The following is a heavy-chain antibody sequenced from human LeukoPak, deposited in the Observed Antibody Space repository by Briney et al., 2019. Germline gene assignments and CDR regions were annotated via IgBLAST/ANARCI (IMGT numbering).Heavy chain of an antibody. V-gene: IGHV3-20*04. CDR2: INWNGGRT. D-gene: IGHD3-22*01. CDR1: GFTFDDYG. Sequence: GGSLRLSCAASGFTFDDYGMSWVRQAPGKGLEWVSGINWNGGRTGYVDSVKGRFTISRDNAKNSLYLQMNSLRAEDTALYYCTTDLYYYDSSKSWFDPWGQGTLVTVSS. CDR3: TTDLYYYDSSKSWFDP. J-gene: IGHJ5*02.